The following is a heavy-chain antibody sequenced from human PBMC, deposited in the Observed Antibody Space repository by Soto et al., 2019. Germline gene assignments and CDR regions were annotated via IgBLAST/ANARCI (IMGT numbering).Heavy chain of an antibody. Sequence: ASVKVSCKASGYTFTGYYMHWVRQAPGQGLEWMGWINPNSGGTNYAQKFQGWVTMTRDTSISTAYMELSRLRSDDTAVYYCARESSFAARSFAYSAQRNLVTVSS. CDR2: INPNSGGT. CDR1: GYTFTGYY. V-gene: IGHV1-2*04. J-gene: IGHJ4*02. D-gene: IGHD6-6*01. CDR3: ARESSFAARSFAY.